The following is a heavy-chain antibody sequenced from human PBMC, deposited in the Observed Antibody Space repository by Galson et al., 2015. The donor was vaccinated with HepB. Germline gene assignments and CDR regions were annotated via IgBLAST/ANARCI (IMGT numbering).Heavy chain of an antibody. CDR3: ARDRDYGSGSYYYYYGMDV. J-gene: IGHJ6*02. Sequence: SLRLSCAASGFTFSSYSMNWVRQAPGKGLEWVSSISSSSSYIYYADSVKGRFTISRDNAKNSLYLQMNSLRAEDTAVYYCARDRDYGSGSYYYYYGMDVWGQGTTVTVSS. D-gene: IGHD3-10*01. V-gene: IGHV3-21*01. CDR1: GFTFSSYS. CDR2: ISSSSSYI.